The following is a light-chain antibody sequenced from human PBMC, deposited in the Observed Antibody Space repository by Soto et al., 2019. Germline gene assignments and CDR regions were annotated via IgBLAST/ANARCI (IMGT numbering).Light chain of an antibody. Sequence: QSVLTQPPSASGTPGQRVTISCSGSSSNIGRNYVYWYQQLPGTAPKLLIYRNNQRPSGVPDRFSGSKSGTSASLAISGLRSEDEADYYCAAWDDSLSGPVVFGGGTKVTVL. CDR2: RNN. CDR1: SSNIGRNY. V-gene: IGLV1-47*01. J-gene: IGLJ2*01. CDR3: AAWDDSLSGPVV.